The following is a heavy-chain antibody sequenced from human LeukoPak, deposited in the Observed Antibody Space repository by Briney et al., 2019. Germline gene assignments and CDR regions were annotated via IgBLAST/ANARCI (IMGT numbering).Heavy chain of an antibody. V-gene: IGHV1-69*04. CDR1: GGTSSSYA. J-gene: IGHJ4*02. Sequence: EASVKVSCKASGGTSSSYAISWVRQAPGQGLEWMGRIILIFGIANYAQKFQGRVTITADKSTSTAYMELSSLRSEDTAVYYCARVSDSSSGYWGQGTLVTVSS. D-gene: IGHD6-6*01. CDR2: IILIFGIA. CDR3: ARVSDSSSGY.